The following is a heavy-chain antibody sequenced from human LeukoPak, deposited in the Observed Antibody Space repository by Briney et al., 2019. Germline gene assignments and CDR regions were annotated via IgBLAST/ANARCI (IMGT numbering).Heavy chain of an antibody. CDR1: GGSINSYY. V-gene: IGHV4-59*01. Sequence: SETLSLTCTVSGGSINSYYWSWIRQPPGKGLEWIGYIYDSVSTNYNPSLKSRVTISVDTSKNQFSLKLSSVTAADTAVYYCACLTTADAFDIWGQGTMVTVSS. CDR3: ACLTTADAFDI. J-gene: IGHJ3*02. CDR2: IYDSVST. D-gene: IGHD3-22*01.